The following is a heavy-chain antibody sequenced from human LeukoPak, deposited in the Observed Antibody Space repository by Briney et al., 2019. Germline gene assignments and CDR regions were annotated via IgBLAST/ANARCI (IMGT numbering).Heavy chain of an antibody. Sequence: PGGSLRLSCAASGFTFSSYWLHWVRQAPGKGLVWVTRIKGDERSTNYADSVKGRFTISRDNAKNTVYLEMNSLRAEDTAVYYCVRAQLCSYYHAYWGQGTLVTVSS. V-gene: IGHV3-74*01. CDR1: GFTFSSYW. J-gene: IGHJ4*02. D-gene: IGHD3-16*01. CDR3: VRAQLCSYYHAY. CDR2: IKGDERST.